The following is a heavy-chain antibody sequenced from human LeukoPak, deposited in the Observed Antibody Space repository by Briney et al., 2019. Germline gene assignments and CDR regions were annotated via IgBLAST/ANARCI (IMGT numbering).Heavy chain of an antibody. Sequence: APDTLSLTCAVYGESLNYYYWSWIRQSPEKGLEWIGEVFDGKTTNYNPSLKSRVTISAVTSSNQFSLNLKSVTAADTAVYYCASGAWATRLHSWAQGTLVIVSS. CDR3: ASGAWATRLHS. CDR2: VFDGKTT. V-gene: IGHV4-34*12. D-gene: IGHD5-24*01. J-gene: IGHJ4*02. CDR1: GESLNYYY.